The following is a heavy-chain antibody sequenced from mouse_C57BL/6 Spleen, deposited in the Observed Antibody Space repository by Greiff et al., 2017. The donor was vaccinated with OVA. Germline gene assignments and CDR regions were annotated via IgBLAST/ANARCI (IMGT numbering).Heavy chain of an antibody. D-gene: IGHD4-1*01. CDR2: IYPSDSET. CDR3: ARELGPDFDY. CDR1: GYTFTSYW. J-gene: IGHJ2*01. Sequence: QVQLQQPGAELVRPGSSVKLSCKASGYTFTSYWMDWVKQRPGQGLEWIGNIYPSDSETHYNQKFKDKATLTVDKSSSTAYMQLSSLTSEDSAVYYCARELGPDFDYWGQGTTLTVSS. V-gene: IGHV1-61*01.